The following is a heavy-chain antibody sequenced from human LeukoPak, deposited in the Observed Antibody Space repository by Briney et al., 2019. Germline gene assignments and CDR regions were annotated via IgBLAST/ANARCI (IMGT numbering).Heavy chain of an antibody. V-gene: IGHV1-18*01. Sequence: GASVKDSCKTSGYAFTTYGITWVRQAPGQGLQWMGWISAYNVHTDYTQKLQGRVTMTIDPSPDTAYMELRSLRSDDTGVYYFARAQVTYPSLHHLDVWGKGTTVTVSS. CDR3: ARAQVTYPSLHHLDV. CDR1: GYAFTTYG. CDR2: ISAYNVHT. J-gene: IGHJ6*04. D-gene: IGHD2-21*02.